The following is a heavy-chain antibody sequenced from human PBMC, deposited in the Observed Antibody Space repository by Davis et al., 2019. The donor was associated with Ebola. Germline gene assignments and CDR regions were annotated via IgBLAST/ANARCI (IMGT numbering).Heavy chain of an antibody. D-gene: IGHD3-22*01. CDR2: ISHSGNV. V-gene: IGHV4-59*01. J-gene: IGHJ4*02. CDR3: AREAYYYDSSGYHRGGFDY. CDR1: GGSISGYY. Sequence: SETLSLTCSVSGGSISGYYWSWIRQPPGKGLEWIGCISHSGNVNYNPSLKTRLTISVDTSKNQFSLKLSSVTAADTAVYYCAREAYYYDSSGYHRGGFDYWGQGTLVSVSS.